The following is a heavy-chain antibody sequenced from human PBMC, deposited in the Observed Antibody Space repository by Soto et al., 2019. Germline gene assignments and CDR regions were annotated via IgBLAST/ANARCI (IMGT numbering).Heavy chain of an antibody. CDR1: GYTLTSYT. CDR3: AREKTMVRGVIINYYGMDV. D-gene: IGHD3-10*01. CDR2: ISAHDGKT. V-gene: IGHV1-18*01. Sequence: GASVKVSCKASGYTLTSYTLSWVRQAPGQGPEWMGWISAHDGKTNYAQNLQGRVTMNTDTSTNTAYMELRSLRSDDTAVYYCAREKTMVRGVIINYYGMDVWGQGTTVTVSS. J-gene: IGHJ6*02.